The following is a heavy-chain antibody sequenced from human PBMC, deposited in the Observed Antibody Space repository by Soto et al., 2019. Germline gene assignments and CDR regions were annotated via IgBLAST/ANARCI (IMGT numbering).Heavy chain of an antibody. CDR1: GYTFTDFG. CDR3: ARVIPGVEAWVDP. J-gene: IGHJ5*02. CDR2: ISAYTDTP. V-gene: IGHV1-18*01. D-gene: IGHD2-2*01. Sequence: ASVQVSCAPSGYTFTDFGVTWVRRDPGQGLEWMGWISAYTDTPNYAQKFQGRVTMTIDTSTSTAYMDLRSLTSDDTVVYYCARVIPGVEAWVDPWGQGTLVTFSS.